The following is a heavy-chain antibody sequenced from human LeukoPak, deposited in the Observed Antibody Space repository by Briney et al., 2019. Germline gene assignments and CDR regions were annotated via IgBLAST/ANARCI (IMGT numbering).Heavy chain of an antibody. V-gene: IGHV4-4*07. Sequence: SETLSLTCTVSGGSISSYYWSWIRQPAGKGLEWIGRIYTSGSTNYSPSLKSRVTMSVDTSKNQFSLKLSSVTAADTAVYYCASLQRDGAFDIWGQGTMVTVSS. CDR1: GGSISSYY. CDR2: IYTSGST. J-gene: IGHJ3*02. CDR3: ASLQRDGAFDI.